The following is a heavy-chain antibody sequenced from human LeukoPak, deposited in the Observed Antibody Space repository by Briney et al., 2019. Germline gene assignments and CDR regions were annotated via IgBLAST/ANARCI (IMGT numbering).Heavy chain of an antibody. D-gene: IGHD6-19*01. CDR2: IYSGGGT. CDR3: VRGHTYSSVWGYFDY. V-gene: IGHV3-53*01. J-gene: IGHJ4*02. Sequence: GGSLRLSCAASGLTFSSHRMHWVRQAAGEGLDWVSVIYSGGGTSYADSVKGRFTISRDNSKNTMYLQMDSLRADDTAVYYCVRGHTYSSVWGYFDYWGQGTLVTVSS. CDR1: GLTFSSHR.